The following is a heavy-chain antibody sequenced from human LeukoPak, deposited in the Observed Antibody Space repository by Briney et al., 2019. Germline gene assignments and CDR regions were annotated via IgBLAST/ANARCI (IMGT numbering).Heavy chain of an antibody. Sequence: SVKVSCKASGGTFSSYAISWVRQAPGQGLEWMGGIIPIFGTANYAQKFQGRVTITTDESTSTAYMELSSLRSEDTAVYYCASCVPVTTTSWYYYMDVWGKGTTVTVSS. V-gene: IGHV1-69*05. CDR1: GGTFSSYA. D-gene: IGHD1-1*01. CDR2: IIPIFGTA. CDR3: ASCVPVTTTSWYYYMDV. J-gene: IGHJ6*03.